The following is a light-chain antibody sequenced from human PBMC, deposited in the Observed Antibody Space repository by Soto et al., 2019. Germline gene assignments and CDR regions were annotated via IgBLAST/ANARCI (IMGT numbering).Light chain of an antibody. CDR1: QGISSF. CDR3: QQLNSYPLT. J-gene: IGKJ4*01. Sequence: IQLTQSPSSLSASVGDRVTITCRASQGISSFLAWYQQKPGKAPKLLIYAASTLKSGVPSTFSGSGSGTDFTLTISSLQPEDFATYYLQQLNSYPLTFGGGTKVEIK. V-gene: IGKV1-9*01. CDR2: AAS.